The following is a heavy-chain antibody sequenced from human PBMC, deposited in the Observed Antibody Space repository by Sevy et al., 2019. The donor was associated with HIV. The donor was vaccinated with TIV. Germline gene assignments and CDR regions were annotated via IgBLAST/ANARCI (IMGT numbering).Heavy chain of an antibody. J-gene: IGHJ4*02. CDR1: GFTFDDYT. Sequence: GESLKISCAASGFTFDDYTMHWVRQAPGKGLEWVSLISWDGGSTYYADSVKGRFTISRDNSKNSLYLQMNSLRTEDTALYYCAKGSHYYDSSGPGDYWGQGTLVTVSS. D-gene: IGHD3-22*01. CDR2: ISWDGGST. CDR3: AKGSHYYDSSGPGDY. V-gene: IGHV3-43*01.